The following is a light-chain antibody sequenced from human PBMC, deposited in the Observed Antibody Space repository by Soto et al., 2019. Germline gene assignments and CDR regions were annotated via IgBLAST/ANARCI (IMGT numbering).Light chain of an antibody. CDR1: ESFTNY. CDR2: DVS. CDR3: QQRSDWPWT. V-gene: IGKV3-11*01. Sequence: EIVWTQSPATLSLSRGERGTLSCRASESFTNYLSWYHQKPGQAPRLLVYDVSNRATGIPARFSGGGSGTDFTLTISNLEPEDFAVYYCQQRSDWPWTFGQGTRWIS. J-gene: IGKJ1*01.